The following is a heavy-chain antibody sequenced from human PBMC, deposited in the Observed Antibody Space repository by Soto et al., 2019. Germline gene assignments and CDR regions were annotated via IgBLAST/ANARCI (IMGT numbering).Heavy chain of an antibody. CDR3: AGEGQGFDSPTASSRWFDP. J-gene: IGHJ5*02. Sequence: QVHLVQSGAELKRPGASVKVSCKASGYSFIGHYIHWVRQAPGQGLEWMGWINPNSGATNYAPKFRGRVTVTRDTAIRTAFLEVARPRSGGPAVYFCAGEGQGFDSPTASSRWFDPWGQGTLISVS. V-gene: IGHV1-2*02. D-gene: IGHD4-17*01. CDR2: INPNSGAT. CDR1: GYSFIGHY.